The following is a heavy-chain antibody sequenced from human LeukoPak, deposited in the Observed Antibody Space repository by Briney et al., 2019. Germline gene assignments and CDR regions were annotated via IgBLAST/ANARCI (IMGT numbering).Heavy chain of an antibody. CDR2: ISSSSSYI. Sequence: PGGSLRLSCAASGFTFSTYSMSWVRQAPGKGLEWVSSISSSSSYIYYADSVKGRFTISRDNAKNSLYLQMNSLRAEDTAVYYCARDIAAAGSSQNWFDPWGQGTLVTVSS. CDR3: ARDIAAAGSSQNWFDP. V-gene: IGHV3-21*01. J-gene: IGHJ5*02. CDR1: GFTFSTYS. D-gene: IGHD6-13*01.